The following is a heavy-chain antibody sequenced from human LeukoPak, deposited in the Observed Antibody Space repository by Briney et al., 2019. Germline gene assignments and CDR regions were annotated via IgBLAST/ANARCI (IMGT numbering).Heavy chain of an antibody. Sequence: SETLSLTCTVSGGSISSYYWSWIRQPPGKGLEWIGYIYYSGSTNYNPSLKSRVTISVDTSKNQFSLKLSSVTAADTAVYYCARGPDYDSSGYYQFDWWGQGTLVTVSS. J-gene: IGHJ4*02. CDR3: ARGPDYDSSGYYQFDW. V-gene: IGHV4-59*01. CDR2: IYYSGST. D-gene: IGHD3-22*01. CDR1: GGSISSYY.